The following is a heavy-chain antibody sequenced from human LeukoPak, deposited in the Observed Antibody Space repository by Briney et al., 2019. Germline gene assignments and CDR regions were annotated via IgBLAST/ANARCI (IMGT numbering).Heavy chain of an antibody. J-gene: IGHJ6*03. D-gene: IGHD6-13*01. CDR2: IYTSGGT. CDR3: ARLGIAAAGLMDV. V-gene: IGHV4-61*02. Sequence: SQTLSLTCTVSGDSMSEAKYYWTWIRQSAGGGLEWVGRIYTSGGTNYNPSLKSRVTISVDTSKNQFSLKLSSVTAADTAVYYCARLGIAAAGLMDVWGKGTTVTVSS. CDR1: GDSMSEAKYY.